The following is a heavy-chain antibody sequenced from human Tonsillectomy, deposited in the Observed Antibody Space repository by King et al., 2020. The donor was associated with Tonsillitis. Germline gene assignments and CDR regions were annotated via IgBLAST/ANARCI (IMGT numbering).Heavy chain of an antibody. CDR1: GGSISSYY. V-gene: IGHV4-59*08. CDR2: IYYSGST. CDR3: ASGVTAPYDAFDI. J-gene: IGHJ3*02. Sequence: VQLQESGPGLVKPSETLSLTCTVSGGSISSYYWNWIRQPPGKGLEWIGYIYYSGSTSYNPSLKSRVTISLDTSKKHFSLTLNSVTAADTAVYYCASGVTAPYDAFDIWGQGTMVIVSS. D-gene: IGHD5-18*01.